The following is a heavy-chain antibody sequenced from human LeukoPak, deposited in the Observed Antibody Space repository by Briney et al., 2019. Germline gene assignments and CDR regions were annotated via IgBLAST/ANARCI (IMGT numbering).Heavy chain of an antibody. CDR3: ATFMVRGVITSQ. CDR1: GFTFSNYS. CDR2: ISSSSKYI. Sequence: GGSLRLSCAASGFTFSNYSMNWVRQAPGKGLEWVSSISSSSKYIYYADSVRGRFTISRDNAKNSLYLQMNSLRAEDTAVYYCATFMVRGVITSQWGQGTLVTVSS. V-gene: IGHV3-21*01. J-gene: IGHJ4*02. D-gene: IGHD3-10*01.